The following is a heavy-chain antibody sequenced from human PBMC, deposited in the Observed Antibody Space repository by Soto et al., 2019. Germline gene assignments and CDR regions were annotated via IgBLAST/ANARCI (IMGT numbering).Heavy chain of an antibody. CDR2: IWYDGSNK. CDR3: ARLGYCSSTSCYGVYYYYGMDV. Sequence: QVQLVESGGGVVQPGRSLRLSCAASGFTFSSYGMHWVRQAPGKGLEWVAVIWYDGSNKYYADSVKGRFTISRDNSKNTLYLQRNSLRAEDTAVYYCARLGYCSSTSCYGVYYYYGMDVWGQGTTVTVSS. CDR1: GFTFSSYG. V-gene: IGHV3-33*01. D-gene: IGHD2-2*01. J-gene: IGHJ6*02.